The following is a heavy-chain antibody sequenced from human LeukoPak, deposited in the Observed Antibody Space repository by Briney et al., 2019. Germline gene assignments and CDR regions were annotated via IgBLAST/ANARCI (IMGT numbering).Heavy chain of an antibody. V-gene: IGHV4-39*01. CDR1: GGSISSSSYY. Sequence: SETLSLTCTVSGGSISSSSYYWGWIRQPPGKGLEWIGSIYYSGSTYYNPSLKSRVTISVDTSKNQFSLKLSSVTAADTAVYYCARSEPKPNWFDPWAREPWSPSPQ. CDR2: IYYSGST. J-gene: IGHJ5*02. CDR3: ARSEPKPNWFDP.